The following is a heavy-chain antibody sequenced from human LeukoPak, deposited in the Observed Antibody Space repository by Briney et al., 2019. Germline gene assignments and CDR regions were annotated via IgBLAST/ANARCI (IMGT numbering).Heavy chain of an antibody. D-gene: IGHD2-15*01. V-gene: IGHV3-21*01. CDR3: ARVRVAAATSDY. CDR1: GFTFSSYS. CDR2: ISSSSSYI. J-gene: IGHJ4*02. Sequence: GGSLRLSCAASGFTFSSYSMNWVRQAPGKGLEWVSSISSSSSYIYYADSVKGRFTISRDNAKNSLYLQMNSLRAEDTAVYYCARVRVAAATSDYWGQGTLVTVSS.